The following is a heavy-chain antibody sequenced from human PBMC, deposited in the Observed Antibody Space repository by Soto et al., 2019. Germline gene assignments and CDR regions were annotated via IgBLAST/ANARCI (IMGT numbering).Heavy chain of an antibody. V-gene: IGHV2-5*02. J-gene: IGHJ5*02. CDR3: AHTRRAWFDP. CDR2: FYWDDDK. CDR1: GFSLSTSGVG. Sequence: QITLKESGPTLVKPTQTLTLTCTFSGFSLSTSGVGVGWIRQPPGTALEWLALFYWDDDKRYSPSLKRRRTIPKDTSKNQVVLTMTNMDPVDTATYYCAHTRRAWFDPWGQGTLVTVSS.